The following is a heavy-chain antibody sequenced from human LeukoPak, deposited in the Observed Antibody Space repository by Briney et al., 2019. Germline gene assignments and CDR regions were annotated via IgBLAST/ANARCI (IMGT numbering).Heavy chain of an antibody. Sequence: SEALSLTCTVSGGSITRGGRCWSWIRQHPGTGREWIGYVSYSGSTYFNPSLKSRLSMSADTSENQFSLKLRSVTAADTAVYYCAASIVVGPLGHDAFDIWGQGAMVTVSS. CDR1: GGSITRGGRC. V-gene: IGHV4-31*03. D-gene: IGHD3-22*01. CDR3: AASIVVGPLGHDAFDI. CDR2: VSYSGST. J-gene: IGHJ3*02.